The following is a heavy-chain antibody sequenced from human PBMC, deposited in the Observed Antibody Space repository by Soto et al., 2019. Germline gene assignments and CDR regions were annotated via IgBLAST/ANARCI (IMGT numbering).Heavy chain of an antibody. CDR2: ISGSGGST. CDR1: GFTFSSYA. Sequence: EVQLLESGGGLVQSGGSLRLSCAASGFTFSSYAMSWVRQAPGKGLEWVSAISGSGGSTYYADSVKGRFTISRDNSKNTLYLQMNSLRAEDTAVYYCAKDMIAIWFGELSGFDYWGQGTLVTVSS. J-gene: IGHJ4*02. D-gene: IGHD3-10*01. CDR3: AKDMIAIWFGELSGFDY. V-gene: IGHV3-23*01.